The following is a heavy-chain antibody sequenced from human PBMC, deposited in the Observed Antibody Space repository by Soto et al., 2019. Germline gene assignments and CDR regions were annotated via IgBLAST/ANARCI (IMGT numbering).Heavy chain of an antibody. D-gene: IGHD3-22*01. CDR2: ISYDGSNK. CDR3: AKDLRWLFDY. CDR1: GFTFSSYG. Sequence: PGGSLRLSCAASGFTFSSYGMHWVRQAPGKGLEWVAVISYDGSNKYYADSVKGRFTISRDNSKNTLYLQMNSLRAEDTAVYYCAKDLRWLFDYWGQGTLVTVSS. J-gene: IGHJ4*02. V-gene: IGHV3-30*18.